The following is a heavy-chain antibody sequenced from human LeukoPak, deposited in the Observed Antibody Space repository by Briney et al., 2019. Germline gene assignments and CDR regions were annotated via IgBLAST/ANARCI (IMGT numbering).Heavy chain of an antibody. CDR3: ARRSRAAAGFFFDY. J-gene: IGHJ4*02. Sequence: SETLSLTCTVSGGSISNDYWNWIRQPPGKGLEWIGFVYYSGSTNYNPSLESRVTISVDTSKTQFSLKLRSVTAADTAVYYCARRSRAAAGFFFDYWGQGTLVTVSS. CDR1: GGSISNDY. D-gene: IGHD6-13*01. V-gene: IGHV4-59*08. CDR2: VYYSGST.